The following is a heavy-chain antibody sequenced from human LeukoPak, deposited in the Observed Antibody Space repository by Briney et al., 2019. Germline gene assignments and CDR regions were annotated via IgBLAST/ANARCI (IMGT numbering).Heavy chain of an antibody. Sequence: GGSLRLSCATSGFTISGHYMSWIRQAPGKGLEWLSYISSSGSAIYYADSVKGRFTISRDNAKNSLYLQMNSLRAEDTAVYYCARELAVAMVDWGQGTLVTVSS. CDR2: ISSSGSAI. D-gene: IGHD6-19*01. J-gene: IGHJ4*02. V-gene: IGHV3-11*01. CDR3: ARELAVAMVD. CDR1: GFTISGHY.